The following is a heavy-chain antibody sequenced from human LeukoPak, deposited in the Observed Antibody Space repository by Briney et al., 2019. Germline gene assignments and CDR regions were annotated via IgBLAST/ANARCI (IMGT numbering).Heavy chain of an antibody. D-gene: IGHD4-17*01. J-gene: IGHJ6*02. V-gene: IGHV3-74*01. CDR2: INSDGSST. CDR1: GFTFSSYW. CDR3: ARSTPDYGDYGYYYYYGMDV. Sequence: QPGGSLRLSCATSGFTFSSYWMHWVRHAPGKGLVWVSRINSDGSSTSYADSVKGRFTISRDNAKNTLYLQMNSLRAEDTAVYYCARSTPDYGDYGYYYYYGMDVWGQGTTVTVSS.